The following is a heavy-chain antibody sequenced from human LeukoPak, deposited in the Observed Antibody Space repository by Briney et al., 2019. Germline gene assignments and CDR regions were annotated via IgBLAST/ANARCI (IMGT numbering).Heavy chain of an antibody. D-gene: IGHD5-12*01. V-gene: IGHV4-34*01. Sequence: PSETLSLTCAVYGGSFSDYYWSWIRQPPGEGLEWIGEINHSGSTNYNPSLKSRVTISIDTSKNQFSLKLSSVTAADTAVYYCARYRGASGYHFDYWGQGTLVTVSS. J-gene: IGHJ4*02. CDR2: INHSGST. CDR1: GGSFSDYY. CDR3: ARYRGASGYHFDY.